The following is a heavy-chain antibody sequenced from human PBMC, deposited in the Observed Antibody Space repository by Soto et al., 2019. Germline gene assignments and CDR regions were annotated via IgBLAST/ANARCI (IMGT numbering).Heavy chain of an antibody. V-gene: IGHV3-48*01. CDR3: ARAPGYCTNGVCYKGYYYYYMDV. D-gene: IGHD2-8*01. CDR1: GFTFSSYS. Sequence: GGSLRLSCAASGFTFSSYSMNWVRQAPGKGLEWVSYISSSSSTIYYADSVKGRFTISRDNAKNSLYLQMNSLRAEDTAVYYCARAPGYCTNGVCYKGYYYYYMDVWGKGTTVTVSS. J-gene: IGHJ6*03. CDR2: ISSSSSTI.